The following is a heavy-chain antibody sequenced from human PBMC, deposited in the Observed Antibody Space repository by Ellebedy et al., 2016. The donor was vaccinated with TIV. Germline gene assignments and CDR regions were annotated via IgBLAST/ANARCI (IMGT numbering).Heavy chain of an antibody. V-gene: IGHV1-69*13. CDR3: ARVTDTAMATLYY. CDR2: IIPIFGTA. J-gene: IGHJ4*02. Sequence: SVKVSCKASGGTFSSYAISWVRQAPGQGLEWMGGIIPIFGTANYAQKFQGRVTITPDESTSTAYMELSSLRSEDTAVYYCARVTDTAMATLYYWGQGTLVTVSS. CDR1: GGTFSSYA. D-gene: IGHD5-18*01.